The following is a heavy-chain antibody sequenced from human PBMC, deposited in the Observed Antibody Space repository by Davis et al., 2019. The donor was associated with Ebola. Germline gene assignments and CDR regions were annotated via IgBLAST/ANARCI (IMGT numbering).Heavy chain of an antibody. D-gene: IGHD6-13*01. CDR2: IYPGDSDT. CDR1: GDSFSTHW. CDR3: ARRSSGSWYTWVDY. J-gene: IGHJ4*02. Sequence: GESLKISCQDSGDSFSTHWIGWVRQMPGKGLEWMGIIYPGDSDTRYSPSFQGQVTISADKSISTAYLQWSSLKASDTAMYYCARRSSGSWYTWVDYWGQGTLVTVSS. V-gene: IGHV5-51*01.